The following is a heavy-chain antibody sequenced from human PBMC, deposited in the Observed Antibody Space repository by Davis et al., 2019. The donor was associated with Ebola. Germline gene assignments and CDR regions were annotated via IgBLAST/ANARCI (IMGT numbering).Heavy chain of an antibody. Sequence: GESLKISCAASGFTVSSNYMSWARQAPGKGLEWVSVIYSGGSTYYADSVKGRFTISRHNSKNTLYLQMNSLRAEDTAVYYCARGRSSGWPYYFDYWGQGTLVTVSS. CDR3: ARGRSSGWPYYFDY. CDR2: IYSGGST. D-gene: IGHD6-19*01. CDR1: GFTVSSNY. V-gene: IGHV3-53*04. J-gene: IGHJ4*02.